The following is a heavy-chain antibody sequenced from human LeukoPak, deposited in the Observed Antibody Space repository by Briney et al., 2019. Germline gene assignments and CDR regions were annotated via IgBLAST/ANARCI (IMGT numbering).Heavy chain of an antibody. Sequence: GGSLRLSCAASGFTFSSYSMNWVRQAPGKGLEWVSSISSSSSYIYYADSVKGRFTISRDNSKNTLYLQMNSLRAEDTAVYYCAKDLYMSDYWGQGTLVTVSS. CDR1: GFTFSSYS. V-gene: IGHV3-21*04. J-gene: IGHJ4*02. CDR2: ISSSSSYI. D-gene: IGHD2-2*02. CDR3: AKDLYMSDY.